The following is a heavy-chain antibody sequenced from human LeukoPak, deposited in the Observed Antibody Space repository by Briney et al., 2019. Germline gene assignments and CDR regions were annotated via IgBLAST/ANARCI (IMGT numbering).Heavy chain of an antibody. CDR2: VKQDGSEK. J-gene: IGHJ4*02. CDR3: ASDSWAGY. CDR1: EFTFSNYW. Sequence: GGSLRLSCEASEFTFSNYWMSWVRQAPGKGLEWVANVKQDGSEKYYVDSVKGRFTISRDNAKNSLYLQMNSLRAEDTAVYYCASDSWAGYWGQGTLVTVSS. D-gene: IGHD2-15*01. V-gene: IGHV3-7*03.